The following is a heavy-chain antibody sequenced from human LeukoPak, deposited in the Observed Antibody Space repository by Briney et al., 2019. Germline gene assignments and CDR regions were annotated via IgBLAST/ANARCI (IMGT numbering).Heavy chain of an antibody. CDR2: ISSTGGTT. Sequence: PGGSLRLSCAASGITFSSYGMSWVRQAPGKGLEWVSSISSTGGTTYYADSVKGRFTISRDNSKNTLYLQMNSLRDEDTAVYYCAKFEFGFWGQGTLATVSS. D-gene: IGHD3-16*01. CDR1: GITFSSYG. J-gene: IGHJ4*02. V-gene: IGHV3-23*01. CDR3: AKFEFGF.